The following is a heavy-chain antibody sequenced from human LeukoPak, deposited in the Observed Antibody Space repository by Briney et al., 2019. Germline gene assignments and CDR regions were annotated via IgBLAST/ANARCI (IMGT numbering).Heavy chain of an antibody. CDR1: GGTFSSYA. D-gene: IGHD6-13*01. CDR2: IIPIFGTA. CDR3: ARDASSSWRSYYYYYGMDV. Sequence: GASVKVSCKASGGTFSSYAISWVRQAPGQGLEWMGGIIPIFGTANYAQKFQGRVTITADESTSTAYMELSSLRSEDTAVYYCARDASSSWRSYYYYYGMDVWGQGTTVTVSS. J-gene: IGHJ6*02. V-gene: IGHV1-69*13.